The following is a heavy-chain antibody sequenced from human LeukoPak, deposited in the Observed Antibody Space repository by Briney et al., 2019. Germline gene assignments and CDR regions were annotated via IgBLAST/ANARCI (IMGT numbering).Heavy chain of an antibody. V-gene: IGHV3-30*04. J-gene: IGHJ5*02. CDR3: AKGASGGFLEWFEA. Sequence: PGRSLRLSCEASGFIFTTYTIHWVRQAPGKGLEWVAIISYDGSNKYYADSVKGRFTISRDNSKNTLSLQMNSLRAEDTAEYYCAKGASGGFLEWFEAWGQGTLVTVTS. CDR2: ISYDGSNK. CDR1: GFIFTTYT. D-gene: IGHD3-3*01.